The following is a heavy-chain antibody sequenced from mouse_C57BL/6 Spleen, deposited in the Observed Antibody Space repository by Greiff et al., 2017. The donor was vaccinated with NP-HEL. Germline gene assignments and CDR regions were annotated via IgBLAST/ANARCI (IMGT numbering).Heavy chain of an antibody. CDR2: IYPGSGST. D-gene: IGHD1-1*01. J-gene: IGHJ2*01. V-gene: IGHV1-55*01. CDR1: GYTFTSYW. CDR3: ARTGYGSSYHFDY. Sequence: VQLQQPGAELVKPGASVKMSCKASGYTFTSYWITWVKQRPGQGLEWIGDIYPGSGSTNYNEKFKSKATLTVDTSSSTAYMQLSSLTSEDSAVYYGARTGYGSSYHFDYWGQGTTLTVSS.